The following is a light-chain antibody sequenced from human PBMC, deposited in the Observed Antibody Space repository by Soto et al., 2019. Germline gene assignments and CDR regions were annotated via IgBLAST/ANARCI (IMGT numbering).Light chain of an antibody. Sequence: DVVMTQSPDSLAVSLGERATINCKSSQSVLYSSNNNNYLAWYQQKPGQPPKLLIYWASTRESGVPDRFSGSGSGTHFTLTISSLQAEDVAVYYCKQSYSAPYTFGQGTKLEIK. V-gene: IGKV4-1*01. J-gene: IGKJ2*01. CDR2: WAS. CDR3: KQSYSAPYT. CDR1: QSVLYSSNNNNY.